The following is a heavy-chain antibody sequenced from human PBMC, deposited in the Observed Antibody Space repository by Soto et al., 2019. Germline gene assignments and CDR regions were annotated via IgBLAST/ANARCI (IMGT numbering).Heavy chain of an antibody. Sequence: GGSLRLSCAASGFTFSPYAMSWVRQAPGKGLEWVSSISGSGGSTYYADSVKGRFTVSRDNSKRALSLQMSSLREEDTATYYCAKGLRRLLRTQYYYGLDVWGRGTTVTVSS. CDR2: ISGSGGST. D-gene: IGHD3-10*01. J-gene: IGHJ6*02. CDR3: AKGLRRLLRTQYYYGLDV. V-gene: IGHV3-23*01. CDR1: GFTFSPYA.